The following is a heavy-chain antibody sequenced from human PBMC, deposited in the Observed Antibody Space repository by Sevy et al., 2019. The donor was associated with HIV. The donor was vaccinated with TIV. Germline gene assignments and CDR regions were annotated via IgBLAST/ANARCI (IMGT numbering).Heavy chain of an antibody. Sequence: SETLSLTCTVSGGSISSSSYYWGWIRQPPGKGLEWIGSIYYSGSTYYNPSLKSRVTISVDTSKNQFSLKLSSVTAADTAVYYCARRPFVSVAGRSDYWGQGTLVTDSS. CDR3: ARRPFVSVAGRSDY. V-gene: IGHV4-39*01. J-gene: IGHJ4*02. CDR1: GGSISSSSYY. CDR2: IYYSGST. D-gene: IGHD6-19*01.